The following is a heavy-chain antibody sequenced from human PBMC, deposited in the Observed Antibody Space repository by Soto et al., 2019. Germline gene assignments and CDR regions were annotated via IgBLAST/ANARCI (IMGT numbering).Heavy chain of an antibody. CDR2: INPDGSTT. Sequence: GSLRLSCAASGFTFSTYWMNWVRQAPGKGLVWVSLINPDGSTTTYADSVKGRFTISRGNAKNTVYLQMTSLRVEDTAVYYCARDLRGSPDYWGQGTLVTVSS. V-gene: IGHV3-74*01. CDR3: ARDLRGSPDY. J-gene: IGHJ4*02. D-gene: IGHD1-26*01. CDR1: GFTFSTYW.